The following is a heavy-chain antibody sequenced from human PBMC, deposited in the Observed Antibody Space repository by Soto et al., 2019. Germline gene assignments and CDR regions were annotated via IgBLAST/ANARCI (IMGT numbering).Heavy chain of an antibody. CDR3: ARAPSISTVTSYLYYYMDV. Sequence: SETLSLTCAFYGGSFSGYYWSWIRQPPGKGLEWIGEINHSGSTNYNPSLKSRVTISVDTSKSQFSLKLSSVTAADTAVYYCARAPSISTVTSYLYYYMDVWAKGTTVTVSS. J-gene: IGHJ6*03. V-gene: IGHV4-34*01. D-gene: IGHD4-4*01. CDR1: GGSFSGYY. CDR2: INHSGST.